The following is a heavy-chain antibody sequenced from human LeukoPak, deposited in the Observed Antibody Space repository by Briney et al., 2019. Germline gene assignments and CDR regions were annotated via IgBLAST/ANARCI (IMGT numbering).Heavy chain of an antibody. CDR3: ARGKTIRFLPAYYFDY. Sequence: SETLSLTCAVYGGSFSGYYWSWIRQPPGKGLEWIGEINHSGSTNYNPSLKSRVTISVDRSKNQFSLKLSSVTAADTAVYYCARGKTIRFLPAYYFDYWGQGTLVTVSS. CDR2: INHSGST. CDR1: GGSFSGYY. J-gene: IGHJ4*02. D-gene: IGHD3-3*01. V-gene: IGHV4-34*01.